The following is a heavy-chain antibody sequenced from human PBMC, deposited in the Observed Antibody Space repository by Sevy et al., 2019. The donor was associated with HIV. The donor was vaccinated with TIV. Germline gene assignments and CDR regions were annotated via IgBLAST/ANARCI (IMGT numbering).Heavy chain of an antibody. J-gene: IGHJ6*02. D-gene: IGHD3-9*01. Sequence: GGSLRLSCTASGFNFGDYAMSWCRQAPGKGLEWIGFIRSKTYGGTTEYAASVKGRFTISRDDSNSIASLQMKSLKTEDTAVYYRARVRGTISPDYYFGMDVWGQGTTVTVSS. CDR1: GFNFGDYA. V-gene: IGHV3-49*03. CDR3: ARVRGTISPDYYFGMDV. CDR2: IRSKTYGGTT.